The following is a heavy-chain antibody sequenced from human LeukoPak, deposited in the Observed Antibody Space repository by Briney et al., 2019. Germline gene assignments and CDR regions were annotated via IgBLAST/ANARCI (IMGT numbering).Heavy chain of an antibody. D-gene: IGHD1-26*01. CDR1: GYTFTSYG. CDR3: ARGGWWELLRNAFDI. J-gene: IGHJ3*02. CDR2: INPNSGGT. Sequence: ASVKVSCKASGYTFTSYGISWVRQAPGQGLEWMGWINPNSGGTNYAQKFQGRVTMTRDTSISTAYMELSRLRSDDTAVYYCARGGWWELLRNAFDIWGQGTMVTVSS. V-gene: IGHV1-2*02.